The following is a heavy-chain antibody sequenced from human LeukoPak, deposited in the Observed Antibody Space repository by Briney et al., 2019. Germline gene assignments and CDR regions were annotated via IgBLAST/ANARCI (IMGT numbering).Heavy chain of an antibody. Sequence: SETLSLTCTVSGGSISSSSYYWGWLRQPPGKGLEWIGSIYYSGSTYYNPSLKSRVTISVDTSKNQFSLKLSSVTAADTAVYYCAVVPAAYRQDAFDIWGQGTMVTVSS. J-gene: IGHJ3*02. CDR3: AVVPAAYRQDAFDI. CDR1: GGSISSSSYY. D-gene: IGHD2-2*01. CDR2: IYYSGST. V-gene: IGHV4-39*07.